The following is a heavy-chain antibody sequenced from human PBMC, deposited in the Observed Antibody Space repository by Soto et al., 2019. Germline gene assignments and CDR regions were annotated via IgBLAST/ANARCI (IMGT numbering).Heavy chain of an antibody. CDR1: GFTFSTYW. D-gene: IGHD3-16*01. Sequence: GGSLRLSCAASGFTFSTYWMHWVRQAPGKGLEWVANIKPDGSEKYYVDSVKGRFTISRDNAKNSLSLQMNSLRAEDTAVYYCARDWGTLTFDIWGQGTMVTVSS. V-gene: IGHV3-7*01. J-gene: IGHJ3*02. CDR3: ARDWGTLTFDI. CDR2: IKPDGSEK.